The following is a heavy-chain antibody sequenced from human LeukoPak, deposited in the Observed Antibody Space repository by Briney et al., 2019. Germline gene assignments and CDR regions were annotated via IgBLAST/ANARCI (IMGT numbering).Heavy chain of an antibody. V-gene: IGHV1-69*05. Sequence: ASVKVSCKASGGTFSSYAISWVRQAPGQGLEWMGGIIPIFGTANYAQKLQGRVTMTTDTSTSTAYMELRSLRSDDTAVYYCARGGVVVPAATPADYWGQGTLVTVSS. CDR2: IIPIFGTA. CDR1: GGTFSSYA. D-gene: IGHD2-2*01. CDR3: ARGGVVVPAATPADY. J-gene: IGHJ4*02.